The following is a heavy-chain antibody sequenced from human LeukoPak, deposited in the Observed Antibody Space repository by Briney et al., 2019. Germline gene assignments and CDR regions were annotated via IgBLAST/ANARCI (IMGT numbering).Heavy chain of an antibody. CDR2: IIPIFGTA. J-gene: IGHJ3*02. D-gene: IGHD3-22*01. CDR3: ARRYYDSSGCSAFDI. V-gene: IGHV1-69*13. CDR1: GGTSSSYA. Sequence: SVKVSCKTSGGTSSSYAISCVRHAPGQGLEWMGGIIPIFGTANYAQKFQGRVTITADESTSTAYMELSSLRSEDTAVYYCARRYYDSSGCSAFDIGGQGTMVTVSS.